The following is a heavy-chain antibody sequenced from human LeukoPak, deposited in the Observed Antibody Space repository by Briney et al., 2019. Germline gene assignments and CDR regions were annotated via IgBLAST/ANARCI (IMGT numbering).Heavy chain of an antibody. CDR2: INHSGST. D-gene: IGHD4-17*01. Sequence: SETLSLTCAVYGGSFSGYYWSWIRQPPGKGLEWIGEINHSGSTNYNPSLKSRVTISVDTSKNQFSLKLSSVTAADTAVYYCARGDGDRFDYWGQGTLVTVSS. CDR3: ARGDGDRFDY. J-gene: IGHJ4*02. V-gene: IGHV4-34*01. CDR1: GGSFSGYY.